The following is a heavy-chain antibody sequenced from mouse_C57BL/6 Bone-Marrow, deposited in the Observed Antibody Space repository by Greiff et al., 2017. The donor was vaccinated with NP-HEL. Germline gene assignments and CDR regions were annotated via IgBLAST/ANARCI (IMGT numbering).Heavy chain of an antibody. CDR3: ARRDDYRGFDY. CDR2: IHPNSGST. V-gene: IGHV1-64*01. J-gene: IGHJ2*01. Sequence: VQLQQPGAELVKPGASVKLSCKASGYTFTSYWMHWVKQRPGQGLEWIGMIHPNSGSTNYNEKFKSKATLTVDKSSSTAYMQLSSLTSEDSAFYDCARRDDYRGFDYWGQGTTLTVSS. CDR1: GYTFTSYW. D-gene: IGHD2-4*01.